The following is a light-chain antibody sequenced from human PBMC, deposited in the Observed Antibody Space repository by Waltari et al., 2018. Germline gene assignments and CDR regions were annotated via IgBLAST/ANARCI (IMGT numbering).Light chain of an antibody. J-gene: IGKJ3*01. V-gene: IGKV1-39*01. CDR2: AAS. CDR3: QQSSTTIFT. CDR1: QTVTTS. Sequence: DIQMTQSPSSLSASVGDTVPITCRTSQTVTTSLNWYQFKPGEAPKLLIFAASRLSDGVPSRFSGSGYGTDFTLTIRSLRPEDFGTYYCQQSSTTIFTFGPGTRVDVK.